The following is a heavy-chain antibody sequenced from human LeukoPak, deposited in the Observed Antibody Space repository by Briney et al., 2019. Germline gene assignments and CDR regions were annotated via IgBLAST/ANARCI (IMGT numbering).Heavy chain of an antibody. V-gene: IGHV1-24*01. CDR2: FDPEDGET. J-gene: IGHJ4*02. D-gene: IGHD3-10*01. CDR3: VPYGSGSYPLDY. Sequence: GASVKVSCKVSGYTLTELSMHWVRQAPGKGLEWMGGFDPEDGETIYAQKFQGRVTMTEDTSTDTAYMELSSLRSEDTAVYYCVPYGSGSYPLDYWGQRTLVTVSS. CDR1: GYTLTELS.